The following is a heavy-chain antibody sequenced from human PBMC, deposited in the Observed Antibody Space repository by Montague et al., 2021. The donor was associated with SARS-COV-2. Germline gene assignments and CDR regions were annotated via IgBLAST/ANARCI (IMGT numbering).Heavy chain of an antibody. Sequence: SLRLSCAASGFAFSNYAMSWVRQAPGKELEWVSAITGSGSNTYYADPMKGWFNIFRDNSRSTLYLQINSLRAEDTAVYFCSRQNWNDCGDHWGQGTLVTVSS. CDR2: ITGSGSNT. J-gene: IGHJ4*02. V-gene: IGHV3-23*01. CDR1: GFAFSNYA. CDR3: SRQNWNDCGDH. D-gene: IGHD1-1*01.